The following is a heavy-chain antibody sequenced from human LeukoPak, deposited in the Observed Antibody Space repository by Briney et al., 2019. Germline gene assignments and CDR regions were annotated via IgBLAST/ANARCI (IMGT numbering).Heavy chain of an antibody. J-gene: IGHJ3*02. CDR3: AKDYIYGGWGNAFDN. Sequence: PGGSLRLSCAASGFTFSNSGMHWVRQAPGKGLEWVAFIRFDGSSKFYTDSVKGRFTISRDNSKNTLNLQMNSLRAEDTAVYYCAKDYIYGGWGNAFDNWGQGTKVTVSS. D-gene: IGHD5-18*01. CDR2: IRFDGSSK. CDR1: GFTFSNSG. V-gene: IGHV3-30*02.